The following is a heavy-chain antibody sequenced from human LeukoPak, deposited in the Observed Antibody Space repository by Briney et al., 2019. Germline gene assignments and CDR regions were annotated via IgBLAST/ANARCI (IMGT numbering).Heavy chain of an antibody. CDR2: INSDGTST. Sequence: PGGSLRLSCAASGFTVSNNYMSWVRQAPGKGLVWVSRINSDGTSTTYADSVKGRFTISRDNAKNTLFLQMSSLTAEDTAVYYCTRVRGGYYSDFWGQGTLVTVSS. J-gene: IGHJ4*02. CDR1: GFTVSNNY. V-gene: IGHV3-74*01. CDR3: TRVRGGYYSDF. D-gene: IGHD2-15*01.